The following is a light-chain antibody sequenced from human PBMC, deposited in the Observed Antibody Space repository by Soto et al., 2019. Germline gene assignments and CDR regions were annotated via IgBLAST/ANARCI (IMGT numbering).Light chain of an antibody. CDR2: DAS. V-gene: IGKV1-5*01. CDR3: QQYNSYST. CDR1: DNIGPW. Sequence: DIQMTQSPSTLSASIGDRVAITCRASDNIGPWVAWYQQKPGKAPKLLIYDASSLESGVPSRFSGSGSGTEFTLTISSLQPDDFATYYCQQYNSYSTFGQGTRLEIK. J-gene: IGKJ5*01.